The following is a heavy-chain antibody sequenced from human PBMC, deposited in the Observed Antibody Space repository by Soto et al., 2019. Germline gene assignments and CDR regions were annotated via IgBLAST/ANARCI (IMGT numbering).Heavy chain of an antibody. V-gene: IGHV2-5*01. CDR2: IYYNDDK. J-gene: IGHJ5*02. CDR1: GFSLSTGGVG. Sequence: QITLKESGPTLVKPTQPLTLTCSFSGFSLSTGGVGVAWIRQPPGKALEWLAIIYYNDDKRYSPSLKSRLTISKDTSKNQVVLTMTNMDPVDTATYYCAHRTELGEANNFMRWFDLLCQGTLVTVSS. CDR3: AHRTELGEANNFMRWFDL. D-gene: IGHD7-27*01.